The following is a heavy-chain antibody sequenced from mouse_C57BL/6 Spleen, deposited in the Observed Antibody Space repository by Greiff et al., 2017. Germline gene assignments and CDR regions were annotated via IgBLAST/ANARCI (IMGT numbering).Heavy chain of an antibody. D-gene: IGHD2-1*01. Sequence: VKLQESGPGLVKPSQSLSLTCSVTGYSITSGYYWNWIRQFPGNKLEWMGYISYDGSNNYNPSLKNRISITRDTSKNQFFLKLNSVTTEDTATYYCAREGGNYVYFDVWGTGTTVTVSS. CDR3: AREGGNYVYFDV. CDR1: GYSITSGYY. V-gene: IGHV3-6*01. J-gene: IGHJ1*03. CDR2: ISYDGSN.